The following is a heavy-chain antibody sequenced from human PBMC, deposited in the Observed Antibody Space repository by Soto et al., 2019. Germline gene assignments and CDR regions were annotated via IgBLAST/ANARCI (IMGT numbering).Heavy chain of an antibody. V-gene: IGHV4-31*03. CDR1: GGSISSGGYY. CDR3: ARDHSSSLDENWFDP. CDR2: IYYSGST. D-gene: IGHD6-13*01. Sequence: QVQLQESGPGLVKPSQTLSLTCTVSGGSISSGGYYWGWIRQHPGKGLEWIGYIYYSGSTYYNPSLKSRVTISVDTSKNQFSLKLSSVTAADTAVYYCARDHSSSLDENWFDPWGQGTLVTVSS. J-gene: IGHJ5*02.